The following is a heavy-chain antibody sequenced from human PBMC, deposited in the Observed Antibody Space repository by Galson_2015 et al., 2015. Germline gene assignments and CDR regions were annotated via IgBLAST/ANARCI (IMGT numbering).Heavy chain of an antibody. CDR3: ARSAYYYGSGIYYKATAITFDY. CDR2: ISSSGSTI. D-gene: IGHD3-10*01. CDR1: GFTFSSYE. V-gene: IGHV3-48*03. J-gene: IGHJ4*02. Sequence: SLRLSCAASGFTFSSYEMNWVRQAPGKGLEWVSYISSSGSTIYYADSVKGRFTISRDNAKNSLYLQMNSLRAEDTAVYYCARSAYYYGSGIYYKATAITFDYWGQGTLVTVSS.